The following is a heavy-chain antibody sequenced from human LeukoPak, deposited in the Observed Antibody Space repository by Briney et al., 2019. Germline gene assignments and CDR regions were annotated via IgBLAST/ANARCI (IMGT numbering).Heavy chain of an antibody. CDR1: GVSISSYY. V-gene: IGHV4-4*07. CDR3: ARIYSSSSGGHYYYYYMDV. J-gene: IGHJ6*03. Sequence: SETLSLTCTVSGVSISSYYWSWIRQPAGKGLEWIGRIYTSGSTNYNPSLKSRVTMSVDTSKNQCSLKLSSVTAADTAVYYCARIYSSSSGGHYYYYYMDVWGKGTTVTVSS. D-gene: IGHD6-6*01. CDR2: IYTSGST.